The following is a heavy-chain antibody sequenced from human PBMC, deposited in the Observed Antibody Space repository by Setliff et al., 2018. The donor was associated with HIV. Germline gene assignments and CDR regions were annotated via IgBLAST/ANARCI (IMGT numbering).Heavy chain of an antibody. J-gene: IGHJ5*02. Sequence: PSETLSLTCAIPDQLISSGNYWGWIRQPPGRGLEWIGSVYDSGNTYYKPALKSRATIAVDTSKNQFSLKLSSVTAADTAVYYCARSVVVVTVEWFDPWGQGTLVTVS. CDR1: DQLISSGNY. V-gene: IGHV4-38-2*01. CDR2: VYDSGNT. CDR3: ARSVVVVTVEWFDP. D-gene: IGHD2-21*02.